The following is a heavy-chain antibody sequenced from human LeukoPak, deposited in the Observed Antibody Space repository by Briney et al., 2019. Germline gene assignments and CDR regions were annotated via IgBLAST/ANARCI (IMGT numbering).Heavy chain of an antibody. V-gene: IGHV3-30*02. CDR2: IRYDGSDK. J-gene: IGHJ6*03. CDR1: GFTFSNYG. CDR3: AKEFAGSHYYFYYMDV. D-gene: IGHD3-10*01. Sequence: GGSLRLSCAASGFTFSNYGMHWVRQAPGKGLEWVAFIRYDGSDKYYADSVKGRLTISRDNSKKTLYLQVNSLRAEDTAVYYCAKEFAGSHYYFYYMDVWGKGTTVTVSS.